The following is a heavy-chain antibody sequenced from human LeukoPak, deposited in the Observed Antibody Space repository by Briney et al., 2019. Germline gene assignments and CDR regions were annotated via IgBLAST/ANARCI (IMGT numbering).Heavy chain of an antibody. CDR2: MSSNGGTT. V-gene: IGHV3-64*01. Sequence: GGSLRLSCAASGSTFSSYAMHWVRQAPGKGLEYVSAMSSNGGTTDYANSVKGRFTISRDNSKNTLYLQMGSLRAEDMAVYYCARVGDVGPFDYWGQGTLVTVSS. CDR3: ARVGDVGPFDY. J-gene: IGHJ4*02. D-gene: IGHD1-26*01. CDR1: GSTFSSYA.